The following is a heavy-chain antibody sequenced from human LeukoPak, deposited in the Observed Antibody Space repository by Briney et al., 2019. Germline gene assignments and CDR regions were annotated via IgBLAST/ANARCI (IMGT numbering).Heavy chain of an antibody. V-gene: IGHV4-39*07. CDR2: LNRSGSS. CDR3: ARGSQWLDY. D-gene: IGHD2-8*01. Sequence: SETLSLTCTVSGGSISSSSYYWGWIRQPPGKGLEWIGELNRSGSSNYNPSLKSRVTISLDTSKNQFSLKLSSVTAADTAVYYCARGSQWLDYWGQGTLVTVSS. CDR1: GGSISSSSYY. J-gene: IGHJ4*02.